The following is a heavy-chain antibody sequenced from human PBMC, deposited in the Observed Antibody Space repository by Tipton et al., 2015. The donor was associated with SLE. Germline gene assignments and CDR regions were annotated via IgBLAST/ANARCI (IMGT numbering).Heavy chain of an antibody. CDR3: ARDPRLNWDYGTYFDY. CDR1: GASISTSGYY. Sequence: TLSLTCTVSGASISTSGYYWGWIRQPPGKGLEWIGSIYRSGSTYYNPSLKSRVTISVDTSKNQFSLKLSSATAADTAVYYCARDPRLNWDYGTYFDYWGQGTLVTVSS. V-gene: IGHV4-39*07. CDR2: IYRSGST. D-gene: IGHD7-27*01. J-gene: IGHJ4*02.